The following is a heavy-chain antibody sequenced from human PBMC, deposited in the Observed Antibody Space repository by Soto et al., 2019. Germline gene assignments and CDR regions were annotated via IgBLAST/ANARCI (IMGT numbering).Heavy chain of an antibody. CDR1: GFSLGSSG. CDR2: ISGSGGSA. V-gene: IGHV3-23*01. D-gene: IGHD2-2*01. Sequence: EGSLRLSWAAAGFSLGSSGMSWVRQAPGKGLEWVSSISGSGGSAYYADSVKGRFTISRDNSKNTLYLQMRSLRGEDTAVYYCASSLSPAAYYYYGTDVWGQETPVTVS. J-gene: IGHJ6*02. CDR3: ASSLSPAAYYYYGTDV.